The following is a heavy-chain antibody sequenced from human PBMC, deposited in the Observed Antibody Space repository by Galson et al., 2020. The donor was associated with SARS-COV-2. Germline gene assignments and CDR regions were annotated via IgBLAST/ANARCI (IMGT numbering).Heavy chain of an antibody. CDR1: GFSITTSYY. J-gene: IGHJ4*02. V-gene: IGHV4-38-2*01. CDR3: VRITDTQPLLFDN. CDR2: IYHSGST. D-gene: IGHD1-20*01. Sequence: SETLSLTCDVSGFSITTSYYWGWIRQPPGQWLEWLGNIYHSGSTAYNPSLKSRVVISIDTSKNKFSLNLFSVSDADTAIYYCVRITDTQPLLFDNWGQGTLVTVSS.